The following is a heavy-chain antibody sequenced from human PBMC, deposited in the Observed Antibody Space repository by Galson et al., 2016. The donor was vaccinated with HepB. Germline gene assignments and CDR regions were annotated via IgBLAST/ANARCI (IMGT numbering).Heavy chain of an antibody. D-gene: IGHD2-21*02. V-gene: IGHV4-4*02. CDR2: IYPDGGT. Sequence: ETLSLTCAVSGGSISTDSWWHWVRQPPGQGLEWIGEIYPDGGTNHKPSLKSRLSRSVDKSKHQFSLNLRSVTAADAAVYYCARVTCGGGACQDVFAIWGQGIMVTVSS. J-gene: IGHJ3*02. CDR1: GGSISTDSW. CDR3: ARVTCGGGACQDVFAI.